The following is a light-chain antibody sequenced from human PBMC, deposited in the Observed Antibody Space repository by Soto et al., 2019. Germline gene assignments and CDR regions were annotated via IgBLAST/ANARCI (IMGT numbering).Light chain of an antibody. Sequence: QSVLTQPRSVSGSPGQSVTISCTGTNSDVGGYNYVSWYQQYPGKAPKLMISGVSERPSGVPDRFSGSKSGNTASLTISGLQAEDEADYYCSSYTSSSTVVFGGGTKLTVL. CDR3: SSYTSSSTVV. V-gene: IGLV2-11*01. CDR1: NSDVGGYNY. J-gene: IGLJ2*01. CDR2: GVS.